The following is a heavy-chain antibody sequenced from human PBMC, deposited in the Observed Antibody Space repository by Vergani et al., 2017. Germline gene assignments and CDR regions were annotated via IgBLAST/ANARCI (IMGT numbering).Heavy chain of an antibody. CDR1: GFTFNQYG. D-gene: IGHD7-27*01. CDR2: TWYDGNNK. V-gene: IGHV3-33*06. J-gene: IGHJ6*03. CDR3: AKGTGISYYYYYYMDV. Sequence: QVQLVESGGGVVQPGRSLRLSCAASGFTFNQYGMHWVRQAPGKGLEWVAVTWYDGNNKQYADSVKGRFTISRDNSKSTMYLQMNSLRDEDTGVYYCAKGTGISYYYYYYMDVWGKGTTVTVSS.